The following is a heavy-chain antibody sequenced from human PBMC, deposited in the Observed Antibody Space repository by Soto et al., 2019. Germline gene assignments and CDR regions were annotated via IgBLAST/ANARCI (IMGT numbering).Heavy chain of an antibody. J-gene: IGHJ5*02. CDR2: IYYSGST. CDR1: GGSISSYY. V-gene: IGHV4-59*08. CDR3: ARNYYGSGSYYNKDNWFDP. Sequence: PSETLSLTCTVSGGSISSYYWSWIRQPPGKGLEWIGYIYYSGSTNYNPSLKSRVTISVDTSKNQFSLKLSSVTAADTAVYYCARNYYGSGSYYNKDNWFDPWGQGTLVTVSS. D-gene: IGHD3-10*01.